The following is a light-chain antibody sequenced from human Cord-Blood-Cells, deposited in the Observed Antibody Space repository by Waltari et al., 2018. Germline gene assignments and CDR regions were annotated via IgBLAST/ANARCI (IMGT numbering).Light chain of an antibody. V-gene: IGLV4-69*01. CDR1: SGHSSYA. Sequence: QLVLTQSPSSSASLGASVKLTCTLSSGHSSYAIAWHQQQPEKGPRYLMKLNSDGSHSKGDGIPDRLPGSSSGAERYLTISSLQSEDEADYYCQTWGTGIRVFGGGTKLTVL. J-gene: IGLJ3*02. CDR2: LNSDGSH. CDR3: QTWGTGIRV.